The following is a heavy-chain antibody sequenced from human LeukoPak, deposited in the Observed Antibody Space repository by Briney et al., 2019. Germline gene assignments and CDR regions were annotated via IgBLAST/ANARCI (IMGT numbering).Heavy chain of an antibody. CDR2: TYISGNT. V-gene: IGHV4-4*07. D-gene: IGHD3-22*01. CDR1: GGSLSGYY. Sequence: SETLSLTCTVSGGSLSGYYWNWIRQPAGKGLEWIGRTYISGNTWYKPSLQSRVTMSVDTSKNQFSLRMSSLTAADTAVYYCARSNLGSYDQSGYYHYWGQGTRVTVSS. J-gene: IGHJ4*02. CDR3: ARSNLGSYDQSGYYHY.